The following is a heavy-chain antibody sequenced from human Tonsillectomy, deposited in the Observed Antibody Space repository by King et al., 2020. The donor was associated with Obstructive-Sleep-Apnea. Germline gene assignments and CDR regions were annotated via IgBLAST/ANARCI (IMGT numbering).Heavy chain of an antibody. Sequence: VQLVESGGGVVQPGRSLRLSCAASGFTFSTNVMHWVRQAPGKGLEWVAVRSYDGSNKDYADSVKGRFTISRDNSKNTLYLQMNSLRPEDTAVYYCARDLLLWFGDETPNYLDYWGQGTLVTVSS. CDR2: RSYDGSNK. V-gene: IGHV3-30*04. CDR1: GFTFSTNV. D-gene: IGHD3-10*01. CDR3: ARDLLLWFGDETPNYLDY. J-gene: IGHJ4*02.